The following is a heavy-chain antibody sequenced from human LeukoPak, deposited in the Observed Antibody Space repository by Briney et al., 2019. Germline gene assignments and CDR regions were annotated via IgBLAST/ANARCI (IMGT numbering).Heavy chain of an antibody. D-gene: IGHD3-10*01. V-gene: IGHV4-38-2*02. CDR3: ARGTTMVRGVFDY. Sequence: SETLSLTCTVSGYSISSGYLWGWIRQPPGKGLEWIGSIDGSGSSYYNPSLKSRVTISVDTSKNQFSLKLSSVTAADTAVHYCARGTTMVRGVFDYWGQGTLVTVSS. CDR1: GYSISSGYL. CDR2: IDGSGSS. J-gene: IGHJ4*02.